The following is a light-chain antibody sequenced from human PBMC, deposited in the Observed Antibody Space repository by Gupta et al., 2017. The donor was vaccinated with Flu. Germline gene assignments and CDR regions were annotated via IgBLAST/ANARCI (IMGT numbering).Light chain of an antibody. V-gene: IGKV3-11*01. CDR1: QSVSSY. CDR2: DAS. J-gene: IGKJ4*01. Sequence: EIVLTQSPATLSLSPGERATLSCRASQSVSSYLAWYQQKPGQAPRLLIYDASNRATGIPARFSGIGSGTYFTLTSSSLDPEDFAVYYCQQRSNWPLTFGGGTKVEIK. CDR3: QQRSNWPLT.